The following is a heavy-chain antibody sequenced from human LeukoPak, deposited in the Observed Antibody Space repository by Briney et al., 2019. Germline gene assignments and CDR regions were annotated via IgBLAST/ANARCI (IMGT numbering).Heavy chain of an antibody. V-gene: IGHV1-2*02. CDR3: AREEQQLEQNFAY. D-gene: IGHD6-13*01. J-gene: IGHJ4*02. Sequence: ASVKVSCKASGYTFTGYYMHWVRQAPGQGLEWMGWINPNSGGTNYAQKFQGRVTMTRDTSISTAYMDLSRLTSDDTAVYYCAREEQQLEQNFAYWGQGTLVTVSS. CDR2: INPNSGGT. CDR1: GYTFTGYY.